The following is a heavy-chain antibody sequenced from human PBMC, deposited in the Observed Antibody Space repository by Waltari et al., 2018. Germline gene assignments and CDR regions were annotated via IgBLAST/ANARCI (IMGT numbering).Heavy chain of an antibody. V-gene: IGHV3-53*01. D-gene: IGHD1-1*01. Sequence: EVQLVESGGGLIQPGGSLRLSCAASQFTVSNNQMSWVRQAPGKGLEWVSLINAHVTVYADSVKGRFTISRDDSKNTLYLQMHTLSADDTALYYCVAETTLVEPIGRGAMDVWGQGTTVTVSS. CDR3: VAETTLVEPIGRGAMDV. CDR1: QFTVSNNQ. J-gene: IGHJ6*02. CDR2: INAHVTV.